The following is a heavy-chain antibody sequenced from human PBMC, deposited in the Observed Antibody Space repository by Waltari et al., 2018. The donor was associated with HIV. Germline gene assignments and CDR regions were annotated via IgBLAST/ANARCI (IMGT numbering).Heavy chain of an antibody. CDR3: ASGSSGYCSGGSCYRNYYYYYYGMDV. V-gene: IGHV1-8*01. D-gene: IGHD2-15*01. J-gene: IGHJ6*02. CDR1: GYTFTSYD. Sequence: QVQLVQSGAEVKKPGASVKVSCKASGYTFTSYDINWVRQATGQGLEWMGGMNPNSGNTGYAQKFQGRVTMTRNTSISTAYMELSSLRSEDTAVYYCASGSSGYCSGGSCYRNYYYYYYGMDVWGQGTTVTVSS. CDR2: MNPNSGNT.